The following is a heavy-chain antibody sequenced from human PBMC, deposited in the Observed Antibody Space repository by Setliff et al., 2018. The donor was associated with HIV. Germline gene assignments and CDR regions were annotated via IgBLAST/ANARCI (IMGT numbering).Heavy chain of an antibody. CDR3: ARGYSSSWYGGGFDY. Sequence: PSETLSLTCAVYGGSFSGYYWSWIRQPPGKGLEWTGEINHSGSTNYDPSLKSRVTISVDTSKNQFSLKLSSVTAAETAVYYCARGYSSSWYGGGFDYWGQGTLVTVSS. CDR2: INHSGST. CDR1: GGSFSGYY. J-gene: IGHJ4*02. V-gene: IGHV4-34*01. D-gene: IGHD6-13*01.